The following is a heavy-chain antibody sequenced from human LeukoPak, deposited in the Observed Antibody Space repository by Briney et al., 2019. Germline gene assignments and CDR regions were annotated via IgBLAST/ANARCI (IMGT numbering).Heavy chain of an antibody. CDR3: ARRRLRYFDWLEGDYYYYYMDV. CDR1: GGSFSGYY. Sequence: SETLSLTCAVYGGSFSGYYWSWIRQPPGKGLEWIGEINHSGSADYNPSLKSRVTISVDTSKNQFSLKLSSVTAADTAVYYCARRRLRYFDWLEGDYYYYYMDVWGKGTTVAVSS. D-gene: IGHD3-9*01. J-gene: IGHJ6*03. V-gene: IGHV4-34*01. CDR2: INHSGSA.